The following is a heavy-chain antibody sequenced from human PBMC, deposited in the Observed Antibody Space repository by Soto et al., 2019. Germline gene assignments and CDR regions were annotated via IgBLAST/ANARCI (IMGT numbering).Heavy chain of an antibody. J-gene: IGHJ3*02. Sequence: SVKVSCKASGYTFTSYDINWVRQATGQGLEWMGGIIPIFGTANYAQKFQGRVTITADESTSTAYMELSSLRSEDTAVYYCARDPLEGGYYDSSGYIPYDAFDIWGQGTMVTVSS. CDR1: GYTFTSYD. V-gene: IGHV1-69*13. CDR3: ARDPLEGGYYDSSGYIPYDAFDI. CDR2: IIPIFGTA. D-gene: IGHD3-22*01.